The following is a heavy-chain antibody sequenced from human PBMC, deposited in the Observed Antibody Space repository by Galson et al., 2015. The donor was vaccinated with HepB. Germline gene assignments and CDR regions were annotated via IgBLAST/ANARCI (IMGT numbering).Heavy chain of an antibody. CDR2: FDPEDGET. V-gene: IGHV1-24*01. D-gene: IGHD1-26*01. CDR1: GYTLTELS. J-gene: IGHJ4*02. Sequence: SVKVSCKVSGYTLTELSMHWVRQAPGKGLEWMGGFDPEDGETIYAQKFQGRVTMTEDTPTDTAYMELSSLRSEDTAVYYCATAKVGRSVRVYSGSIHDYWGQGTLVTVSS. CDR3: ATAKVGRSVRVYSGSIHDY.